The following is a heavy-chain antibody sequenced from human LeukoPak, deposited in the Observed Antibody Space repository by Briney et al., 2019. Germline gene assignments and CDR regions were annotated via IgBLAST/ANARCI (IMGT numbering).Heavy chain of an antibody. CDR2: ISSSSSYI. CDR3: VRGGDYDEGFDP. J-gene: IGHJ5*02. Sequence: PGGSLRLSCAASRFTFSSYSMNWVRQAPGKGLEWVSSISSSSSYIYYADSVKGRFTISRDNAKNSLYLQMNSLRAEDTAVYYCVRGGDYDEGFDPWGQGTLVTVSS. V-gene: IGHV3-21*01. CDR1: RFTFSSYS. D-gene: IGHD4-17*01.